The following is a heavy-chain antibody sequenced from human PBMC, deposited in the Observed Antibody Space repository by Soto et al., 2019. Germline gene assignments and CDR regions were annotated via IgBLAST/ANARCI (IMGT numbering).Heavy chain of an antibody. Sequence: KPSETLSLTXNVSGGSFSSDHWGWIRQPPGKGLEWIGKINNSGITNYNPSLKSRATISVDTSKNQFSLKLTSVTAADTAVYYCARDGTWDCSSSNYCYYYGLDVWGQGTTVTVS. V-gene: IGHV4-59*01. J-gene: IGHJ6*02. D-gene: IGHD2-2*01. CDR3: ARDGTWDCSSSNYCYYYGLDV. CDR1: GGSFSSDH. CDR2: INNSGIT.